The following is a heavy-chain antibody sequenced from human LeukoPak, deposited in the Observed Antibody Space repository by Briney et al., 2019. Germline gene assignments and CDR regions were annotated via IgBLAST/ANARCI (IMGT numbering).Heavy chain of an antibody. J-gene: IGHJ6*02. V-gene: IGHV3-30-3*01. D-gene: IGHD3-22*01. Sequence: PGGSLRLSCAASGFTFSSYAMHWVRQAPGKGLEWVAVISYDGSNKYYADSVKGRFTISRDNSKNTLYLQMNSLRAEDTAVYYCAGGDSSGYSIWYYYYGMDVWGQGTTVTVSS. CDR2: ISYDGSNK. CDR1: GFTFSSYA. CDR3: AGGDSSGYSIWYYYYGMDV.